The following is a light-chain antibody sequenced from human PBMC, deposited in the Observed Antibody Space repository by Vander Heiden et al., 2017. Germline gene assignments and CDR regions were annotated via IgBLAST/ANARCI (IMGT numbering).Light chain of an antibody. Sequence: AIQMTQSPSSLSASVGDRVTITCRASQGIRSDVNWFQQKPGKAPKLLISAASNLKSGVPPRFSGSGSGTDFTLTISSLQPEDFATYYCLQDYNYWTFGQGTKVEIK. CDR3: LQDYNYWT. J-gene: IGKJ1*01. CDR2: AAS. CDR1: QGIRSD. V-gene: IGKV1-6*02.